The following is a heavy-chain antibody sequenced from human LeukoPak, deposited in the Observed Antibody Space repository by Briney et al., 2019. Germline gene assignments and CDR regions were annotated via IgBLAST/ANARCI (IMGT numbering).Heavy chain of an antibody. J-gene: IGHJ4*02. Sequence: NPSETLSLTCTVSGDSISSSYWSWIRQPPGKGLEWIGSIYYSGSTYYNPSLKSRVTISVDTSKNQFSLKLSSVTAADTAVYYCARDHSSGRDYWGQGTLVTVSS. CDR3: ARDHSSGRDY. CDR1: GDSISSSY. CDR2: IYYSGST. D-gene: IGHD6-19*01. V-gene: IGHV4-59*12.